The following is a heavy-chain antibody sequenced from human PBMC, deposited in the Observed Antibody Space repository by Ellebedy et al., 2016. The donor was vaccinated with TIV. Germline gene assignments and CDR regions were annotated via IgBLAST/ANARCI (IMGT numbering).Heavy chain of an antibody. V-gene: IGHV1-3*01. CDR1: GYTFSSYY. CDR2: INAGNGNT. Sequence: ASVKVSCXASGYTFSSYYMHWVRQAPGQRLEWMGWINAGNGNTKYSQKFQGRVTITRDTSASTAYMELSSLRSEGTAVYYCASRPYYDILTGYSPPHYYYGMDVWGQGTTVTVSS. CDR3: ASRPYYDILTGYSPPHYYYGMDV. D-gene: IGHD3-9*01. J-gene: IGHJ6*02.